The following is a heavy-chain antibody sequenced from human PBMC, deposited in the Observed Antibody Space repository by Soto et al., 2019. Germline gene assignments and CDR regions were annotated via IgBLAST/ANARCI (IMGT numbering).Heavy chain of an antibody. J-gene: IGHJ4*02. CDR1: GFSLSNARMG. CDR3: ARMKDYDYIWGSYRYRFDY. CDR2: IFSNDEK. D-gene: IGHD3-16*02. Sequence: QVTLKESGPVLVNPTETLTLTCTVSGFSLSNARMGVSWIRQPPGKALEWLAHIFSNDEKSYSTSLKSRLTISKDTPKSQVVLTMTNMDPVDTATYYCARMKDYDYIWGSYRYRFDYWGQGTLVTVSS. V-gene: IGHV2-26*01.